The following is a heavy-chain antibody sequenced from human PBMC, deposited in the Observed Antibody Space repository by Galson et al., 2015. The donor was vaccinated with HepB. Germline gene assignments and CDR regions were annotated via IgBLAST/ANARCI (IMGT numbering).Heavy chain of an antibody. CDR3: ARASDLDY. Sequence: LSCAASGLSFSTYGMTWVRQTPGKGLEWVSYISSSSSIINYADSVKGRLTISRDNAKNSLYLQMNSLRAEDTAVYYCARASDLDYWGQGTLVSVSS. CDR2: ISSSSSII. D-gene: IGHD2-2*01. V-gene: IGHV3-48*01. CDR1: GLSFSTYG. J-gene: IGHJ4*02.